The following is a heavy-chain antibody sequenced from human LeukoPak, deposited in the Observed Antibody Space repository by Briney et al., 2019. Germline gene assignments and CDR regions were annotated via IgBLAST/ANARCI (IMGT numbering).Heavy chain of an antibody. D-gene: IGHD4-17*01. CDR3: ARRSTVTTGFDY. V-gene: IGHV4-30-2*01. CDR1: GGSISSGGYS. CDR2: IYHSGST. J-gene: IGHJ4*02. Sequence: SETLSLTCAVSGGSISSGGYSWSWIRQPPGKGLEWIGYIYHSGSTYYNPSLKSRVTISVDRSKNQFSLKLSSVTAADTAVYYCARRSTVTTGFDYWDQGTLVTVSS.